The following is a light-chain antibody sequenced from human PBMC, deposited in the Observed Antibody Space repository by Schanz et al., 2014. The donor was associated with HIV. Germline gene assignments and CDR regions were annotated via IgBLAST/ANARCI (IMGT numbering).Light chain of an antibody. Sequence: SYELTQPSSVSVSPGQTARITCSGDVLAKKYARWFQQKPGQAPVMVIYKDSERPSGIPERFSGSNSGNTATLTISGTQAMDEADYYCQAWDSSTGVVFGGGTKLTVL. V-gene: IGLV3-27*01. J-gene: IGLJ2*01. CDR2: KDS. CDR3: QAWDSSTGVV. CDR1: VLAKKY.